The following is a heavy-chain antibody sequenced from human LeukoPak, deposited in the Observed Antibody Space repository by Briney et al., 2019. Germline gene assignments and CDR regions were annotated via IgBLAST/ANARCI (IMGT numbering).Heavy chain of an antibody. CDR2: ISAYNGNT. CDR1: GYTFTNYG. D-gene: IGHD1-1*01. J-gene: IGHJ4*02. CDR3: ARAVSGVRPDY. Sequence: APVKVSCKASGYTFTNYGINWVRQAPGQGLEWRGWISAYNGNTNYAQKFQGRVTMTTDTSTSTAYMELRSLRSDDTAVYYCARAVSGVRPDYWGQGTLVTVSS. V-gene: IGHV1-18*01.